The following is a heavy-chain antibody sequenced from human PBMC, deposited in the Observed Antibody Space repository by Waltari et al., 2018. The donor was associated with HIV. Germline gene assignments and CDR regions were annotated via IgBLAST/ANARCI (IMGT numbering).Heavy chain of an antibody. CDR2: IYYSGST. CDR3: ARGVQWLVRKVGWFDP. D-gene: IGHD6-19*01. V-gene: IGHV4-59*01. J-gene: IGHJ5*02. Sequence: QVQLQESGPGLVKPSETLSLTCTVSGGSISSYYWSWIRQPPGKGLEWIAYIYYSGSTNYTPSLKSRVTISVDTSKNQFSLKLSSVTAADTAVYYCARGVQWLVRKVGWFDPWGQGTLVTVSS. CDR1: GGSISSYY.